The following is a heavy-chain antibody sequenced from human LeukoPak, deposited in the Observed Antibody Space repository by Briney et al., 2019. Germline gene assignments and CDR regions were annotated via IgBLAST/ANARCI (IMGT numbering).Heavy chain of an antibody. J-gene: IGHJ6*02. D-gene: IGHD5-12*01. CDR3: ARGGSGYDSFYYYGMDV. Sequence: SETLSLTCTASGGSISGYYWSWIRQPPGKGLEWIGYIYDSGSTNHNPSLKSRVTISVDTSKNQFSLKLCSVTAADTGVYFCARGGSGYDSFYYYGMDVWGQGTTVTVSS. CDR2: IYDSGST. CDR1: GGSISGYY. V-gene: IGHV4-59*01.